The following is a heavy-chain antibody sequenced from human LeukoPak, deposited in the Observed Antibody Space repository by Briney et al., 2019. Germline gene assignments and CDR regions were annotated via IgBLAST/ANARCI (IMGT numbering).Heavy chain of an antibody. V-gene: IGHV3-7*01. J-gene: IGHJ6*03. CDR2: IKQDGTEK. CDR1: GFTFSSYC. D-gene: IGHD3-10*01. CDR3: AIKDYSVSGWGNYIDV. Sequence: GGSLRLSCAASGFTFSSYCMTWVRQAPGKGLEWVANIKQDGTEKYYVDSVKGRFTVSRDNAKNSLNLQMNSLRAEDTAVYYCAIKDYSVSGWGNYIDVWGKGTTVTVSS.